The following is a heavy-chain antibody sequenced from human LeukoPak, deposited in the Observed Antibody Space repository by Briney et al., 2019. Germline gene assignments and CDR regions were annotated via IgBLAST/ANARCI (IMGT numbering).Heavy chain of an antibody. CDR3: ARDSKASYCGGDCYSHLFDY. CDR1: GFTFSSYA. J-gene: IGHJ4*02. CDR2: ISSNGGST. D-gene: IGHD2-21*02. V-gene: IGHV3-64*01. Sequence: GGSLRLSCAASGFTFSSYAMHWVRQAPGKGLEYVSAISSNGGSTYYANSVKGRFTISRDNSKNTLYLQMGGLRAEDMAVYYCARDSKASYCGGDCYSHLFDYWGQGTLVTVSS.